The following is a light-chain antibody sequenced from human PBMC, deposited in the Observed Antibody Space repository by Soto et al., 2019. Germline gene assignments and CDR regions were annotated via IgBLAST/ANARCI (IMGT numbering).Light chain of an antibody. CDR3: CSYAGISYV. CDR2: DVS. CDR1: NSDVGGYNF. Sequence: QSALTQPRSVSGSPGQSVTFSCAGSNSDVGGYNFVSWYQQHPGKAPKLMIYDVSKRPSGVPDRFSGSKSGNTPSLTISGLQAEDEADYCCCSYAGISYVFGTGTKVTVL. V-gene: IGLV2-11*01. J-gene: IGLJ1*01.